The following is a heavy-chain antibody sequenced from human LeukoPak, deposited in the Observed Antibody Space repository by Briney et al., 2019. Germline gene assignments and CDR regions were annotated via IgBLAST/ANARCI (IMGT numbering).Heavy chain of an antibody. V-gene: IGHV4-34*01. J-gene: IGHJ6*03. D-gene: IGHD6-13*01. CDR1: GGSFSGYY. Sequence: PSETLSLTCAVYGGSFSGYYWSWIRQPPGKGLEWIGEINHSGSTNYNPTLKSRVTISVDTSKNQFSLKLSSVTAADTAVYYCARLCVQQQLVRYYYYYMDVWGKGTTVTISS. CDR2: INHSGST. CDR3: ARLCVQQQLVRYYYYYMDV.